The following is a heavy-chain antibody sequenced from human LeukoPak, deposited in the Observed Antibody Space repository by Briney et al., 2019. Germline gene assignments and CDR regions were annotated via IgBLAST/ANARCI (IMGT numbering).Heavy chain of an antibody. CDR3: YCATLESGDCYFDY. Sequence: GGSLRLSCAASGLTFSSDGMQWVRQAPGKGLEWVAVISYDGSNKYYADSVNGRFTISRTNYKYTLSLLMNSLSAEDANMYVYYCATLESGDCYFDYWGQGTLVTVSS. CDR2: ISYDGSNK. J-gene: IGHJ4*02. D-gene: IGHD3-10*01. CDR1: GLTFSSDG. V-gene: IGHV3-30*03.